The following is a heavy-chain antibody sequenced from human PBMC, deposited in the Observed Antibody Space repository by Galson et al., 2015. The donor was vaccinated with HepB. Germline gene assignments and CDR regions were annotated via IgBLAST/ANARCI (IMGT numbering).Heavy chain of an antibody. CDR1: GYSFTSYW. V-gene: IGHV5-10-1*01. D-gene: IGHD6-6*01. J-gene: IGHJ6*02. Sequence: QSGAEVKKPGESLRISCTGFGYSFTSYWISWVRQMPGKGLEWMGRIDPSDSYTTYSPSFQGHVTISGDKSIGTAYLQWSSLKASDSAIYYCARREEYSSRGLDVWGQGTTVTVSS. CDR3: ARREEYSSRGLDV. CDR2: IDPSDSYT.